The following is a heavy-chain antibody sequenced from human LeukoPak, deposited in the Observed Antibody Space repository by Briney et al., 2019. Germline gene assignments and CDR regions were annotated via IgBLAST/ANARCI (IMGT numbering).Heavy chain of an antibody. CDR3: ARLSYSIGTTTIPNFDY. V-gene: IGHV4-61*02. Sequence: PSETLSLTCTVSGGSISSGRYFWSWIRKPAGKRLEWIGRTYTSGITNYNPSLKSRATISVDTSKEQFSLKLSSVTATDTAVYYCARLSYSIGTTTIPNFDYWGQGTLVTVSS. CDR2: TYTSGIT. CDR1: GGSISSGRYF. D-gene: IGHD1-7*01. J-gene: IGHJ4*02.